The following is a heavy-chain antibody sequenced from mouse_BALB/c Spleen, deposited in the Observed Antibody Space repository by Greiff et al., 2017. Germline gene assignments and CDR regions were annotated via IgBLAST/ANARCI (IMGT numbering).Heavy chain of an antibody. V-gene: IGHV1S56*01. Sequence: QVQLKESGPELVKPGASVKMSCKASGYTFTSYYMHWVKQRPGQGLEWIGWIYPGDGSTKYTEKFKGKTTLTADKSSSTAYMLLSSLTSEDAAIYFVTGSDYGRYFDVWGEGTTVTVSS. D-gene: IGHD2-4*01. CDR1: GYTFTSYY. CDR3: TGSDYGRYFDV. CDR2: IYPGDGST. J-gene: IGHJ1*01.